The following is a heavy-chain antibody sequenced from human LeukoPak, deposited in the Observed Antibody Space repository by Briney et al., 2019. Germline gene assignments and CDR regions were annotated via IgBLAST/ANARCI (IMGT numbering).Heavy chain of an antibody. CDR3: RGSSSTSWGGFDY. J-gene: IGHJ4*02. D-gene: IGHD2-2*01. CDR2: IHYSGST. CDR1: GGSISYSSYY. Sequence: SETLSLTCTVSGGSISYSSYYWGWIRQPPGKGLEWIGSIHYSGSTYYNPSLKSRVTISVDTSKNQFSLKLSSVTAADTAVYYCRGSSSTSWGGFDYWGQGTLVTVSS. V-gene: IGHV4-39*07.